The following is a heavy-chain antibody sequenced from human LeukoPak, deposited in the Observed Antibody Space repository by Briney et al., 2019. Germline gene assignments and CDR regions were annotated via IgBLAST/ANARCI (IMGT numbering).Heavy chain of an antibody. V-gene: IGHV3-21*01. J-gene: IGHJ4*02. CDR1: GFTFSSNR. CDR2: ISSSSSYI. D-gene: IGHD2-2*01. Sequence: GGSLRLSCAASGFTFSSNRMNWVRQAPGKGLEWVSSISSSSSYIHYVDSVKGRFTISRDNAKNSLYLQMNSLTAEDTAVYYCARDSNVVDFDYWGQGTLVTVSS. CDR3: ARDSNVVDFDY.